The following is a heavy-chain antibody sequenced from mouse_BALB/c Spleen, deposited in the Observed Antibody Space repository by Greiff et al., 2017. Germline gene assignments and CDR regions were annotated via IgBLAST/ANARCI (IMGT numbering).Heavy chain of an antibody. CDR2: INSNGGST. V-gene: IGHV5-6-2*01. CDR3: ARQNYYAMDY. Sequence: DVKLQESGGGLVKLGGSLKLSCAASGFTFSSYYMSWVRQTPEKRLELVAAINSNGGSTYYPDTVKGRFTISRDNAKNTLYLQMSSLKSEDTALYYCARQNYYAMDYWGQGTSVTVSS. CDR1: GFTFSSYY. J-gene: IGHJ4*01.